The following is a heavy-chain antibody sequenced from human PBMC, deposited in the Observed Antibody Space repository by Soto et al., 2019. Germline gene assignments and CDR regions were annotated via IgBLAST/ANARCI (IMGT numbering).Heavy chain of an antibody. V-gene: IGHV3-21*01. Sequence: GGSLRLSCAASGFTFSSYSMNWVRQAPGKGLEWVSSISSSSSYIYYADSVKGRFTISRDNAKNSLYLQMNSLRAEDTAVYYCAGDHGLSSYAFDIWGQGTRVTVSS. CDR3: AGDHGLSSYAFDI. J-gene: IGHJ3*02. CDR1: GFTFSSYS. D-gene: IGHD2-15*01. CDR2: ISSSSSYI.